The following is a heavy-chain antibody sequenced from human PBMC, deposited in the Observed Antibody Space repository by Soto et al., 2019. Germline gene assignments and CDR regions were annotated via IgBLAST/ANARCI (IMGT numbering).Heavy chain of an antibody. D-gene: IGHD3-3*01. V-gene: IGHV1-69*13. J-gene: IGHJ5*02. Sequence: ASVKVSCKASGGTFSSYAISWVRQAPGQGLEWMGGIIPIFGTANYAQKFQGRVTITADESTSTAYMELSSLSSEDTAVYYCARGGFYDFWSGYHPANNWFDPWGQGTLVTVSS. CDR1: GGTFSSYA. CDR3: ARGGFYDFWSGYHPANNWFDP. CDR2: IIPIFGTA.